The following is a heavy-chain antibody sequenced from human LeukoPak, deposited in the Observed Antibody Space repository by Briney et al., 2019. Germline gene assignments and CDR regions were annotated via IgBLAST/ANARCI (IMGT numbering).Heavy chain of an antibody. D-gene: IGHD6-13*01. CDR2: ISAYNGNT. Sequence: ASVKVSCKASGYTFTSYGISWVRQAPGQGLEWMGWISAYNGNTNYAQKLQGRVTMTTDTSTSTAYMELRSLRSDDTAVYYCASAARRIAAAGSNWFDPWGQGTLVTVSS. CDR1: GYTFTSYG. CDR3: ASAARRIAAAGSNWFDP. J-gene: IGHJ5*02. V-gene: IGHV1-18*01.